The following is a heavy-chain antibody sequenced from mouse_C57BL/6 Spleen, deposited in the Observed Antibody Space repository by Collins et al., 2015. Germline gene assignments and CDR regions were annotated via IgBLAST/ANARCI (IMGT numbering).Heavy chain of an antibody. J-gene: IGHJ4*01. D-gene: IGHD1-1*01. CDR1: GYTFTIYW. Sequence: QVQLQQPGAELVRPGTSVKLSCKASGYTFTIYWMHWVKQRPGQGLEWIGVIDPSDSYTNYNQKFKGKATLTVDTSSSTAYMQLSSLTSEDSAVYYCARGGYYGSSYEDAMDYWGQGTSVTVSS. CDR2: IDPSDSYT. V-gene: IGHV1-59*01. CDR3: ARGGYYGSSYEDAMDY.